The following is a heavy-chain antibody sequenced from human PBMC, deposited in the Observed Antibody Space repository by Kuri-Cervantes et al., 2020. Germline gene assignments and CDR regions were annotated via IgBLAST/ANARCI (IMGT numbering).Heavy chain of an antibody. V-gene: IGHV3-33*01. CDR1: GFTFSSYG. CDR3: ARARPAVAGSSHDPFDI. Sequence: GGSLRLSCAASGFTFSSYGMHWVRQAPGKGLEWVAVIWYDGSNKYYADSVKGRFTISRDNSKNSLYLQMNSLRAEDTAVYYCARARPAVAGSSHDPFDIWGQGTMVTVSS. J-gene: IGHJ3*02. D-gene: IGHD6-19*01. CDR2: IWYDGSNK.